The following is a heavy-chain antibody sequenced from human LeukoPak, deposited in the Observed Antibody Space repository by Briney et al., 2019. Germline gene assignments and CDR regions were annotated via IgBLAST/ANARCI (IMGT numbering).Heavy chain of an antibody. J-gene: IGHJ4*02. CDR1: GGSISSGGYY. Sequence: SETLSLTCTVSGGSISSGGYYWSWIRQPPGKGLEWIGYIYHSGSTYYNPSLKSRVTISVDRSKNQFSLKLSSVTAADTAVYYCARTTVEMATTFDYWGQGTLVTVSS. CDR3: ARTTVEMATTFDY. V-gene: IGHV4-30-2*01. CDR2: IYHSGST. D-gene: IGHD5-24*01.